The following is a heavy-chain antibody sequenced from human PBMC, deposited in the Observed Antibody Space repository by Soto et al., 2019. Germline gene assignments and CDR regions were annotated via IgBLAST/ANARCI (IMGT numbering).Heavy chain of an antibody. CDR2: ISYDGSNK. CDR3: AKDGSGWSTYYFDY. Sequence: GGSLILSCAASGFTFSSYGMHWVRQAPGKGLEWVAVISYDGSNKYYADSVKGRFTISRDNSKNTLYLQMNSLRAEDTAVYYCAKDGSGWSTYYFDYWGQGTLVTVSS. D-gene: IGHD6-19*01. V-gene: IGHV3-30*18. J-gene: IGHJ4*02. CDR1: GFTFSSYG.